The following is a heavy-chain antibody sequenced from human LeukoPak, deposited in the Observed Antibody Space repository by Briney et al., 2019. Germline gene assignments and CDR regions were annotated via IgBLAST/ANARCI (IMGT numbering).Heavy chain of an antibody. D-gene: IGHD3-3*01. CDR1: GFTFSSYS. CDR3: ARDRGSIELRFLEWFRDAFDI. J-gene: IGHJ3*02. V-gene: IGHV3-21*01. Sequence: PGGSLRLSCAASGFTFSSYSMNWVRQAPGKGLEWVSSISSSSSYIYYADSVKGRFTISRDNAKNSLYLQMNSLRAEDTAVYYCARDRGSIELRFLEWFRDAFDIWGQGTMVTVSS. CDR2: ISSSSSYI.